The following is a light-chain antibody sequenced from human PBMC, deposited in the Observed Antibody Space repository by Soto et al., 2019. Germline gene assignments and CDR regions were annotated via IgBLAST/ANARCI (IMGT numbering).Light chain of an antibody. J-gene: IGKJ4*01. CDR3: QQYGSSPLT. V-gene: IGKV3-20*01. CDR1: QRFSSSS. CDR2: GAS. Sequence: EIVVTQSPGTLSLSPGERATLSCRARQRFSSSSFSWYQQKPDQAPRLLIYGASSRATGIPDRFSGSGSGTDFPLTISRLEPEDFAVYYCQQYGSSPLTFGVGTQVEIK.